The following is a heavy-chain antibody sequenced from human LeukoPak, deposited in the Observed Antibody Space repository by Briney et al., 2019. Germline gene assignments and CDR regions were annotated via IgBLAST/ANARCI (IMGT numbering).Heavy chain of an antibody. J-gene: IGHJ6*02. CDR2: IYYSGST. Sequence: PSETLSRTCTVSGGSISSYYWSWIRQPPGEGLEWIGYIYYSGSTNYNPSLKSRVTISVDTSKNQFSLKLSSVTAADTAVYYCARGLFYDFWSGYTGYGMDVWGQGTTVTVSS. V-gene: IGHV4-59*01. CDR3: ARGLFYDFWSGYTGYGMDV. CDR1: GGSISSYY. D-gene: IGHD3-3*01.